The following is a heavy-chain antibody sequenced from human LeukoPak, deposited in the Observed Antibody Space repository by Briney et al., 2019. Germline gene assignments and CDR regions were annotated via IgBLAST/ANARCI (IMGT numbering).Heavy chain of an antibody. CDR3: TTEYEYGSGRYHY. Sequence: GGSLRLSCAASEFTFDYAWMTWVRQAPGKGLEWVGRIKGATDGGTKDYAAPVKGRFTISRDDSKNTLYLDMYSLKSDDTGVYYCTTEYEYGSGRYHYWGQGTLVTVSS. D-gene: IGHD6-19*01. CDR2: IKGATDGGTK. J-gene: IGHJ4*02. CDR1: EFTFDYAW. V-gene: IGHV3-15*01.